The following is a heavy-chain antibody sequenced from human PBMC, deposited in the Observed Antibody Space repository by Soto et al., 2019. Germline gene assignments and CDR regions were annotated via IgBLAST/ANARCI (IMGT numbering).Heavy chain of an antibody. J-gene: IGHJ5*02. Sequence: QVQLVQSGAEVKTPGASVKVSCRASGYSFRTHGIIWVRQAPGQGLEWMGWISTYDDKTNFPQKFQGRITMTTDTSTSTAYMELRSLRSDDTAVYFCARDLGYCNSSGCFRNWFDPWGQGTLDTVSS. CDR2: ISTYDDKT. D-gene: IGHD2-15*01. CDR3: ARDLGYCNSSGCFRNWFDP. V-gene: IGHV1-18*01. CDR1: GYSFRTHG.